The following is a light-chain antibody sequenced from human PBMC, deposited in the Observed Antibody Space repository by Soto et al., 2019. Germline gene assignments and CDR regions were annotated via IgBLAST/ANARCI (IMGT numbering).Light chain of an antibody. V-gene: IGKV1-5*01. J-gene: IGKJ1*01. CDR2: DVY. CDR1: QSISSW. CDR3: KQYNSYSKT. Sequence: TQFPSTLCAPLWDKVSNHFRASQSISSWLAWYQQKPGKAHKLLIYDVYSLESGVQSRFSGSGSGTEFTLTIRSLQPDDFATYYCKQYNSYSKTFGQGTKVDIK.